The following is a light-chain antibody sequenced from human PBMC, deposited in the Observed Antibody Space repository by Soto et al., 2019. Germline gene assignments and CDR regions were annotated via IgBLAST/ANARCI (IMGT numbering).Light chain of an antibody. CDR2: GAS. V-gene: IGKV3-20*01. J-gene: IGKJ4*01. Sequence: EIGVTQSPGTLTLPPREEATHSYKPLHTVTTRYLAWYQQRPGQSPRLLIYGASNRATGIPDRFSGSGSGTDFTLTISGLEPEDFAVYYCQQYGNSPLTFGGGTKVDIK. CDR1: HTVTTRY. CDR3: QQYGNSPLT.